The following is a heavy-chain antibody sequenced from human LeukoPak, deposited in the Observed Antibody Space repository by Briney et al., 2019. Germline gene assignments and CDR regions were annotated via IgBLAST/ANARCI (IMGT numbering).Heavy chain of an antibody. V-gene: IGHV4-61*05. CDR1: GGSISSTVSY. CDR3: ARESAYDSSGYYFKPRWYFDL. J-gene: IGHJ2*01. D-gene: IGHD3-22*01. CDR2: IYYSGST. Sequence: PSETLSLTCIVSGGSISSTVSYWGWVRQPPGKGLEWIGYIYYSGSTNYNPSLKSRVTISVDTSKNQFSLKLSSVTAADTAVYYCARESAYDSSGYYFKPRWYFDLWGRGTLVTVSS.